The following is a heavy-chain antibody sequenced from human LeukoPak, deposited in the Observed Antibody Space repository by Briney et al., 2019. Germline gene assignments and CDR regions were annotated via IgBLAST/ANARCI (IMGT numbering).Heavy chain of an antibody. Sequence: GGSLRLSCAASGFTFSSYGMSWVRQAPGKGLEWVSAISDSGGSTNYADSVKGRFTISRDNAKNSLYLQMNSLRAEDTAVYYCARDFWELRIFDYWGQGTLVTVSS. CDR1: GFTFSSYG. CDR2: ISDSGGST. J-gene: IGHJ4*02. D-gene: IGHD1-26*01. V-gene: IGHV3-23*01. CDR3: ARDFWELRIFDY.